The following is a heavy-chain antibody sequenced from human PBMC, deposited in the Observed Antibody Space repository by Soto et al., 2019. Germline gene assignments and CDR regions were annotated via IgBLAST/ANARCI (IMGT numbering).Heavy chain of an antibody. D-gene: IGHD4-17*01. CDR1: GFSFSRYT. Sequence: EMQLVQSGAEVKKSGESLKISCVGSGFSFSRYTVGWVRQVPGKGLEWMGVIHPGDSDTIYSPSFQGQVTISADKSISTAYLQWSSLKASDTAMYYCTLSYGDSYYYYYDIDVWGQGTTVSVSS. CDR3: TLSYGDSYYYYYDIDV. V-gene: IGHV5-51*01. J-gene: IGHJ6*02. CDR2: IHPGDSDT.